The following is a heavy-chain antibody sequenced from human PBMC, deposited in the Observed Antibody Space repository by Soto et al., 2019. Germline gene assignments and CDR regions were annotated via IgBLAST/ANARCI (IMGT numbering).Heavy chain of an antibody. D-gene: IGHD3-3*01. Sequence: GGSLRLSCAASGFTFSSYSMNWVRRAPGKGLEWVSYISSSSSTIYYADSVKGRFTISRDNAKNLLYLQMNSLRDEDTAVYYCARESRFLEWLSLNWFDPWGQGTLVTVSS. V-gene: IGHV3-48*02. CDR3: ARESRFLEWLSLNWFDP. J-gene: IGHJ5*02. CDR1: GFTFSSYS. CDR2: ISSSSSTI.